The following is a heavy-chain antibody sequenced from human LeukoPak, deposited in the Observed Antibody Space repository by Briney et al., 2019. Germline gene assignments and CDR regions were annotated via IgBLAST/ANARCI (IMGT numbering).Heavy chain of an antibody. CDR3: ASAIAEDFYYYYMDV. CDR1: GGSISSSY. CDR2: IYYSGST. V-gene: IGHV4-59*01. J-gene: IGHJ6*03. Sequence: PWETLSLTCTVSGGSISSSYWTWIRQPPGKGLEWIGYIYYSGSTNYNPSLKSRVTISVDTSKNQFSLNLSSVTAADTAVYYCASAIAEDFYYYYMDVWGKGTTVTVSS. D-gene: IGHD1-14*01.